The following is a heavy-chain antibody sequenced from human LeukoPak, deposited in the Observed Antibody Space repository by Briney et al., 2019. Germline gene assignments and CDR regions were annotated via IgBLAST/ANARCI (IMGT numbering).Heavy chain of an antibody. J-gene: IGHJ4*02. V-gene: IGHV1-18*01. D-gene: IGHD2-21*02. CDR2: ISAYNGNT. CDR1: GYTFTIYG. CDR3: ARAGSIVVVTATASFDY. Sequence: ATVTVSFKASGYTFTIYGISWVRQAHGQGLEWMGWISAYNGNTNYSQKLQGRVTMTTDTSTSTAYMELMSLRSDDTAVYYCARAGSIVVVTATASFDYWGQGTLVTVSS.